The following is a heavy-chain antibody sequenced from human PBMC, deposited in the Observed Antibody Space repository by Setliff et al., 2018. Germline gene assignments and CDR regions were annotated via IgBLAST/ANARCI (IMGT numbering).Heavy chain of an antibody. D-gene: IGHD7-27*01. Sequence: GGSLRLSCAASGFTFNTYAMSWVRQPPGKGLEWVSSISDTALGIYYADSVVGRFSISRDNSKNTLSLQMNSLRAEDTAVYYCVKDRGTNWSEGFDSWGQGTLVTVSS. V-gene: IGHV3-23*01. CDR1: GFTFNTYA. CDR3: VKDRGTNWSEGFDS. J-gene: IGHJ4*02. CDR2: ISDTALGI.